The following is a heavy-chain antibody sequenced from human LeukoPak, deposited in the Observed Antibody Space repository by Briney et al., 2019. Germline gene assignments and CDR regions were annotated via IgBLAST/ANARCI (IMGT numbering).Heavy chain of an antibody. D-gene: IGHD3-22*01. CDR1: GFTFSIYA. CDR2: ISGSGGST. J-gene: IGHJ5*02. CDR3: ARHSSVLNSFDP. V-gene: IGHV3-23*01. Sequence: PGGSLRLSCAASGFTFSIYAMTWVRQAPGKGLEWVSTISGSGGSTVYAGSVRGRFTISRDNSKSTLNLQMNSLRAEDTAIYYCARHSSVLNSFDPWGQGTLVTV.